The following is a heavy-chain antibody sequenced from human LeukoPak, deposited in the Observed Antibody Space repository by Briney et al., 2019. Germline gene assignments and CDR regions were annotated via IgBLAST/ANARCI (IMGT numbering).Heavy chain of an antibody. CDR3: ARGKNQARSFDY. V-gene: IGHV1-18*01. Sequence: ASVKVSCKASGCTFTNYGINWVRQAPGQGLEWMGWISANNDNTNYAQKLQGRVTMTTDTSTSTAYMELRSLRPDDTAVYYRARGKNQARSFDYWGQETLVTVSS. CDR2: ISANNDNT. D-gene: IGHD1-26*01. CDR1: GCTFTNYG. J-gene: IGHJ4*02.